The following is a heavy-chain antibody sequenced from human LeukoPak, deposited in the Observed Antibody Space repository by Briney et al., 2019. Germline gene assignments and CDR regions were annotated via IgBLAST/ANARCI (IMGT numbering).Heavy chain of an antibody. V-gene: IGHV3-23*01. D-gene: IGHD3-22*01. CDR2: ISGSGRTT. CDR3: AKGKKLYDSNDYYFFAPLEY. Sequence: AGGSLRLSCAASEFIFNNFAMTWVRQAPGKGLEWVSSISGSGRTTYYADSVKGRFTISRDNSKNTLFLQMSSLRADDTAIYYCAKGKKLYDSNDYYFFAPLEYWGRGALVTVSS. J-gene: IGHJ4*02. CDR1: EFIFNNFA.